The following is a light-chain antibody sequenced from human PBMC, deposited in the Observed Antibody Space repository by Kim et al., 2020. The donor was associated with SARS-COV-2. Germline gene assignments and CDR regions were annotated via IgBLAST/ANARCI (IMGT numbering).Light chain of an antibody. CDR3: SAWDSSLSAWV. V-gene: IGLV10-54*01. Sequence: QTATITCTGNRNDVGNEGAIWLQQHRGHPPRLLSSRNNNRPSGISERFSASRSGDTASLTITGLQPEDEADYYCSAWDSSLSAWVFGGGTQLTVL. J-gene: IGLJ3*02. CDR2: RNN. CDR1: RNDVGNEG.